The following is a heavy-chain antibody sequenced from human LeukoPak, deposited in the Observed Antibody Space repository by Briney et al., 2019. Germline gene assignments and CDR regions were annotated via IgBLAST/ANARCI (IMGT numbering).Heavy chain of an antibody. Sequence: GGSLRLSCAASGFTFSSYAMHWVRQAPGKGLEWVAVISYDGSNKYYADSVKGRFTISRDNSKNTLYLQMNSLRAEDTAVYYCARAYYDILTHYYGMDVWGQGTTVTVSS. CDR3: ARAYYDILTHYYGMDV. D-gene: IGHD3-9*01. J-gene: IGHJ6*02. CDR1: GFTFSSYA. V-gene: IGHV3-30-3*01. CDR2: ISYDGSNK.